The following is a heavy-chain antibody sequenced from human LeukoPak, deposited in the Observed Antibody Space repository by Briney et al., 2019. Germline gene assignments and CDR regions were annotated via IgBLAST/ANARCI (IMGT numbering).Heavy chain of an antibody. CDR3: ARVLGYASGSYLDY. CDR2: ISTYSGNT. J-gene: IGHJ4*02. CDR1: GYTFASYG. V-gene: IGHV1-18*01. Sequence: ASVKVSCKASGYTFASYGFSWVRQAPGQGLEWMGWISTYSGNTNYTQKLQDRVTMTTDTSTNTAYMELRSLTSDDTAVYYCARVLGYASGSYLDYWGQGTLVTVSS. D-gene: IGHD3-10*01.